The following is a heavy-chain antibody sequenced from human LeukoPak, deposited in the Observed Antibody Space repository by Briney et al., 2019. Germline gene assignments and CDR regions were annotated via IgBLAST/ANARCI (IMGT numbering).Heavy chain of an antibody. Sequence: GGSLRLSCAASGFTFRSYVMSWVRQAPGKGLEWVSAITGSGDNTYYADSVKGRFTISRDNSKNTLYLQMNSLRAEDTAVYYCAKRGPAGAGKSPDYFEYWGQGTLVTVSS. CDR3: AKRGPAGAGKSPDYFEY. CDR2: ITGSGDNT. CDR1: GFTFRSYV. J-gene: IGHJ4*02. D-gene: IGHD6-19*01. V-gene: IGHV3-23*01.